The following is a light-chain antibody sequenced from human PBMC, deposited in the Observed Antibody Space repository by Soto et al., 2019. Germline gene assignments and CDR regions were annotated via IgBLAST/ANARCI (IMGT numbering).Light chain of an antibody. CDR1: SSDVGGYNY. CDR3: SSYTSSRNVV. V-gene: IGLV2-14*01. CDR2: DVN. Sequence: QSVLTQPASVSGSPGQSITISCTGTSSDVGGYNYVSWYQQHPGKAPKLMIYDVNNRPSGVSNRFSGSKSGNTASLTISGLQAEDEADYYCSSYTSSRNVVFGGGTKLTVL. J-gene: IGLJ2*01.